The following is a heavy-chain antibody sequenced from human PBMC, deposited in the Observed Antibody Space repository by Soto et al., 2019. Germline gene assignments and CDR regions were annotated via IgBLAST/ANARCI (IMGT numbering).Heavy chain of an antibody. CDR3: AREGFDHRPDY. Sequence: QVQLQESGPGLVKPSETLSLTCAVSGDSISSPKWWSWYRQPPGKGLELIGEMFASGSSNYNPSLNYRVTISLDTSKNHFSLKLTSLTAADTAIYYCAREGFDHRPDYWGQGIPVTVSS. V-gene: IGHV4-4*02. J-gene: IGHJ4*02. CDR1: GDSISSPKW. CDR2: MFASGSS.